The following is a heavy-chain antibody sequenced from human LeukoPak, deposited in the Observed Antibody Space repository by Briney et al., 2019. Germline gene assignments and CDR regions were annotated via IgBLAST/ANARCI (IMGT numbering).Heavy chain of an antibody. D-gene: IGHD6-13*01. V-gene: IGHV3-15*01. Sequence: GSLRLSCAASGFTFSNAWMSWVRQTPGKGLEWVGRIKTKIDGGTTDYAAPVKGRFTIARDDSKNTLYLQMNGLKTEDTAVYYCTTEGFIPAADTNDPDGSGMDVWGQGTTVTVSS. J-gene: IGHJ6*02. CDR2: IKTKIDGGTT. CDR3: TTEGFIPAADTNDPDGSGMDV. CDR1: GFTFSNAW.